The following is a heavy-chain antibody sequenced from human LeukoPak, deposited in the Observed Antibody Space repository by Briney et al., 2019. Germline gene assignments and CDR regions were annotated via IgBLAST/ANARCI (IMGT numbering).Heavy chain of an antibody. J-gene: IGHJ6*02. CDR2: INPSGGST. CDR1: GYTFTSYY. CDR3: ARPPVPAAMPADYYYGMDV. Sequence: ASVKVSCKASGYTFTSYYMHWVRQAPGQGLEWMGIINPSGGSTSYAQKFQGRVTMTRDTSTSTVYMELSSLRSEDTAVYYCARPPVPAAMPADYYYGMDVWGQGTTVTVSS. D-gene: IGHD2-2*01. V-gene: IGHV1-46*01.